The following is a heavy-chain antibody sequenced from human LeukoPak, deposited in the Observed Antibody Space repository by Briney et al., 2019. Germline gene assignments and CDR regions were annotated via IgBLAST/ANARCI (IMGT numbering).Heavy chain of an antibody. V-gene: IGHV1-69*13. CDR3: VLRDSSGYYSPLLDY. CDR1: GGTFSSYA. Sequence: SVTVSCKASGGTFSSYAISWVRQAPGQGLEWMGGIIPIFGTANYAQKFQGRVTITADESTSTAYMELSSLRSEDTAVYYCVLRDSSGYYSPLLDYWGQGTLVTVSS. CDR2: IIPIFGTA. J-gene: IGHJ4*02. D-gene: IGHD3-22*01.